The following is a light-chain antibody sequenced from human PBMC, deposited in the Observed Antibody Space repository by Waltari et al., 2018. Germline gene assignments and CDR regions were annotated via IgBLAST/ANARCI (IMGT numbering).Light chain of an antibody. CDR3: QQYYSTPPIT. Sequence: DIVMTQSPDSLAVSLGERATINCKSSQSVLSSSNNKNYLTWYQQKPGQPPKLLIYWASIRDSGVPDRFSGSGSGTDFTLTISSLQAEDVAVYYCQQYYSTPPITFGQGTRLEIK. CDR2: WAS. J-gene: IGKJ5*01. V-gene: IGKV4-1*01. CDR1: QSVLSSSNNKNY.